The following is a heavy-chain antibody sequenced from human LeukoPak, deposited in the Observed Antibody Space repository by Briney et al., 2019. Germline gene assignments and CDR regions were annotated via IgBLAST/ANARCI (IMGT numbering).Heavy chain of an antibody. CDR1: GGSFSGYY. CDR3: ARGQRYFDWLLTTYYYYGMDV. V-gene: IGHV4-34*01. D-gene: IGHD3-9*01. J-gene: IGHJ6*02. Sequence: PSETLSLTCAVYGGSFSGYYWSWIRQPPGKGLEWIGEINHSGSTNYNPSLKSRVTISVDTSKNQFSLKLSSVTAADTAVYYCARGQRYFDWLLTTYYYYGMDVWGQGITVTVSS. CDR2: INHSGST.